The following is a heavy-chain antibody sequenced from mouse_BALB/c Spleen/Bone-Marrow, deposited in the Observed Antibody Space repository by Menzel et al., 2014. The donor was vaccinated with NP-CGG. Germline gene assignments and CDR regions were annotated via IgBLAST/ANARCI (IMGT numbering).Heavy chain of an antibody. J-gene: IGHJ2*01. CDR1: GYAFSSYW. V-gene: IGHV1-80*01. Sequence: VQLQQSGAELVRPGSSVKISCKASGYAFSSYWVNWVRQRPGQGPEWIGQIYPGDGDTNYNGKFKDKATLTADKSSSTAYMQLSSLTSEASAVYFCAKSGYGSFDYWGQGTTLTVSS. CDR3: AKSGYGSFDY. CDR2: IYPGDGDT. D-gene: IGHD1-1*01.